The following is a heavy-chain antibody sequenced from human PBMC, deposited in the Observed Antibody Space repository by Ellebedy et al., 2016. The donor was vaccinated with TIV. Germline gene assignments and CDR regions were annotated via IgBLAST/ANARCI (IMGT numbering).Heavy chain of an antibody. CDR1: GFAFSDFY. Sequence: GGSLRLSCATSGFAFSDFYMSWVRQAPGKGLEWVSYISGTSSIIYYADSVKGRFTVSRDNAKNTLYLQMNSLRAEDTAVYYCARVDFERAISSDSSSWYHWGQGTLVTVSS. D-gene: IGHD6-13*01. CDR2: ISGTSSII. V-gene: IGHV3-11*04. CDR3: ARVDFERAISSDSSSWYH. J-gene: IGHJ4*02.